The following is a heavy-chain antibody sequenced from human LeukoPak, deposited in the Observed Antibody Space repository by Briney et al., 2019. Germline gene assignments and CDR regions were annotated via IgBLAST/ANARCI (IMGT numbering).Heavy chain of an antibody. CDR3: AREDSADDDAFDI. Sequence: GGSLRLSCAASGFTFSDYYMSWIRQAPGKGLEWVSYISSSGSTIYYADSVKGRFTISRDNAKNSLYLQMNSLRAEDTAVYYCAREDSADDDAFDIWGQGTMVTVSS. V-gene: IGHV3-11*04. D-gene: IGHD3-10*01. CDR2: ISSSGSTI. CDR1: GFTFSDYY. J-gene: IGHJ3*02.